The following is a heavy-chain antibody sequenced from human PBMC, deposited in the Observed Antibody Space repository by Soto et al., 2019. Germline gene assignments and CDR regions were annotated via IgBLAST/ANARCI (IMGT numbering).Heavy chain of an antibody. J-gene: IGHJ4*02. CDR1: GGSISSSSYY. D-gene: IGHD6-19*01. V-gene: IGHV4-39*01. CDR2: IYYSGST. Sequence: SETLSLTCTVSGGSISSSSYYWGWIRQPPGKGLEWIGSIYYSGSTYYNPSLKSRVTISVDTSKNQFSLKLSSVTAEDTAVYYCARQNWAVAGLYYFDYWGQGTLVTVSS. CDR3: ARQNWAVAGLYYFDY.